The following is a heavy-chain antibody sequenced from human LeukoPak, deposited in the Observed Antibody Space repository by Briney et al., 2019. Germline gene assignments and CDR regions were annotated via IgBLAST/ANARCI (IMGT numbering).Heavy chain of an antibody. V-gene: IGHV4-34*01. CDR1: GGSFNGYY. CDR2: INHSGGT. J-gene: IGHJ4*02. D-gene: IGHD2-2*01. CDR3: ARGQLRLSN. Sequence: SETLSLTCAVYGGSFNGYYWTWIRQPPGKGLEWIGEINHSGGTDYNPSLKSRVTISVDTSKNQFSLKLNSVTAADTAVYYCARGQLRLSNWGQGSLVIVSS.